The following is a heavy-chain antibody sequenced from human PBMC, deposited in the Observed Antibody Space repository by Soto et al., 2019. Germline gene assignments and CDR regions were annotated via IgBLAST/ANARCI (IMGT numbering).Heavy chain of an antibody. CDR1: GGTFSTYG. V-gene: IGHV1-69*01. CDR3: AVGGVRVFYSPLRIDP. CDR2: IIPIFGTT. Sequence: QVQLVQSGAEVKKPGSSVKVSCKSSGGTFSTYGFFWVRQAPGQGLEWMGGIIPIFGTTNYAQKFQDRVTITTDESTSTVYMELTSLKSEDTAVYYCAVGGVRVFYSPLRIDPCGQGTLVTVSS. J-gene: IGHJ5*02. D-gene: IGHD2-15*01.